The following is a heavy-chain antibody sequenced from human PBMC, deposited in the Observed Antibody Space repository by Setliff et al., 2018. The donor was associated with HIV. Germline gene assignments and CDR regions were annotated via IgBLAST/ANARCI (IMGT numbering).Heavy chain of an antibody. CDR1: GDSISSDFY. Sequence: ASETLSLTCTVSGDSISSDFYWGWIRQPPGKGLEWIGYMYYSGNTNYNPSLKSRVTISVDTSKNQFSLKVTSVTAADTAVYYCVTSSSWSSRLNFWGQGMLVTVSS. CDR3: VTSSSWSSRLNF. V-gene: IGHV4-61*05. D-gene: IGHD6-13*01. CDR2: MYYSGNT. J-gene: IGHJ4*02.